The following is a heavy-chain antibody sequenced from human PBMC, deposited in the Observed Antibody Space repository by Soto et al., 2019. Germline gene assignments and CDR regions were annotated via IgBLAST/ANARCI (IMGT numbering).Heavy chain of an antibody. Sequence: GGSLRLSCAASGFTFSSYDMHWVRQATGKGLEWVSAIGTAGDTYYPGSVKGRFTISRENAKNSLYLQMNSLRAEDTAVYYCARARAAGSFDYWGQGTLVTVSS. J-gene: IGHJ4*02. D-gene: IGHD6-13*01. V-gene: IGHV3-13*01. CDR3: ARARAAGSFDY. CDR1: GFTFSSYD. CDR2: IGTAGDT.